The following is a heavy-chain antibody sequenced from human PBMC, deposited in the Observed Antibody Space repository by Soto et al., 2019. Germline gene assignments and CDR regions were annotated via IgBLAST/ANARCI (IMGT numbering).Heavy chain of an antibody. CDR3: ARPRAGWNILDC. CDR1: GFTFSRYA. V-gene: IGHV3-23*01. D-gene: IGHD6-19*01. CDR2: IDGSGDAT. Sequence: EVQLLESGGGLVQPGGSLRLSCAASGFTFSRYAMSWVRQAPGKGLEWLSGIDGSGDATHYADSVRGWFTISRDNSENALYLQMNSLRAEDTAVYYCARPRAGWNILDCWGQGSLVTVSS. J-gene: IGHJ4*02.